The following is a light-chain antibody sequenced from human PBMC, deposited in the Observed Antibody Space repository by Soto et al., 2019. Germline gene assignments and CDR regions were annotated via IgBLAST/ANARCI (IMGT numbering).Light chain of an antibody. CDR3: CSYAGSSTV. CDR2: EGS. V-gene: IGLV2-23*01. J-gene: IGLJ2*01. CDR1: SSDVGSYNL. Sequence: QSALTQPASVSGSPGQSITISCTGTSSDVGSYNLVSWYQQHPGKAPKLMIYEGSKRPSGVSNRFSGSKSGNTASLTISGLQAEDRADYYCCSYAGSSTVFGGGTQLTVL.